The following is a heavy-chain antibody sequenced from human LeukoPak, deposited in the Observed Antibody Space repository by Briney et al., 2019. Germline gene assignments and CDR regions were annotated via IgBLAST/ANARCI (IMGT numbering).Heavy chain of an antibody. CDR3: AREGSYRPLDY. Sequence: SETLSLTCTVSGGSISSYYWSWIRQPAGKGLEWIGRIYTSGSTNYHPSLMSRVTMSVDTSKNHSSLNLSSVTAADTAVYYCAREGSYRPLDYWGQGTLVTVSS. V-gene: IGHV4-4*07. J-gene: IGHJ4*02. CDR1: GGSISSYY. CDR2: IYTSGST. D-gene: IGHD1-26*01.